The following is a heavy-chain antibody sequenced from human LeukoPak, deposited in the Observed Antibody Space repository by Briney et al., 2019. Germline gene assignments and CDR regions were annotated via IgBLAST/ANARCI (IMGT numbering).Heavy chain of an antibody. CDR1: GFTFSSYA. J-gene: IGHJ4*02. Sequence: PGGSLRLSCAASGFTFSSYAMSWVRQAPGKGLEWVSAISGSGGSTYYADSVKGRLTISRDNSKNTLYLQMNSLRAEDTAVYYCAKEKKRITMIVVPKGGFDYWGQGTLVTVSS. V-gene: IGHV3-23*01. CDR2: ISGSGGST. CDR3: AKEKKRITMIVVPKGGFDY. D-gene: IGHD3-22*01.